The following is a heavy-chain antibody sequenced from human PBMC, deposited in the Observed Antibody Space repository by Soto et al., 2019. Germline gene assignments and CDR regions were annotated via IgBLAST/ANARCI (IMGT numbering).Heavy chain of an antibody. Sequence: PGGSLRLSCAASGFTFSSYAMHWVRQAPGKGLEWVAVISYDGSNKYYADSVKGRFTISRDNSKNTLYLQMNSLRAEDTAVYYCARERPGGCSSTSCYAYKGFYYYYGMDVWGQGTTVTVSS. CDR2: ISYDGSNK. J-gene: IGHJ6*02. CDR1: GFTFSSYA. D-gene: IGHD2-2*01. V-gene: IGHV3-30-3*01. CDR3: ARERPGGCSSTSCYAYKGFYYYYGMDV.